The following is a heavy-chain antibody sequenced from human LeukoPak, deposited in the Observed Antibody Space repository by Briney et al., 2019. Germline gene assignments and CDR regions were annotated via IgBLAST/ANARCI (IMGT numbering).Heavy chain of an antibody. CDR3: ARLHCSSPSCHRNWFDP. Sequence: SETLSLTCTVSGASISNFYWSWIRQPPGKGLEWIGDISYSGSTNYNPSLRSRVTMSVDTSKNQFSLKLRSVTAADTAVYYCARLHCSSPSCHRNWFDPWGQGTLVTVSS. D-gene: IGHD2-2*01. V-gene: IGHV4-59*01. CDR2: ISYSGST. CDR1: GASISNFY. J-gene: IGHJ5*02.